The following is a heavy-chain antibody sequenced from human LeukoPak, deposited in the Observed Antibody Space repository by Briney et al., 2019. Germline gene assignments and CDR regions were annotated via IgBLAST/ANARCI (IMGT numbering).Heavy chain of an antibody. D-gene: IGHD4-17*01. CDR2: INEDGSEK. Sequence: GESLKISCVASRFSLSNFWMIWVRQAPGKGLEWVANINEDGSEKNYVDSVRGRFTISRDNAKNSLYLQMNSLRAEDTAVYYCVRDRSRTTVTRFDSWGQGTLVTVSS. V-gene: IGHV3-7*01. CDR1: RFSLSNFW. J-gene: IGHJ4*02. CDR3: VRDRSRTTVTRFDS.